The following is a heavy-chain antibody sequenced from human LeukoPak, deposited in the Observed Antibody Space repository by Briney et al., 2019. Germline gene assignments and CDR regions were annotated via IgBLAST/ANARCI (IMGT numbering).Heavy chain of an antibody. CDR3: ARGSVECSSASCSTIYYYSGMDV. V-gene: IGHV4-39*01. D-gene: IGHD2-2*01. CDR2: IHYTGST. Sequence: SETLSLTCTVSGGSISSSSYYWGWIRQPPGKGLEWIGSIHYTGSTYSNPSLKSRVTISEDTSKNQLSLRLSSMTAADTAIYYCARGSVECSSASCSTIYYYSGMDVWGQGTTVTVSS. CDR1: GGSISSSSYY. J-gene: IGHJ6*02.